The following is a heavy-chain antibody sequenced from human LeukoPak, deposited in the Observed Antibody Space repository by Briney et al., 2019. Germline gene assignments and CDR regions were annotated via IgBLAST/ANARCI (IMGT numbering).Heavy chain of an antibody. J-gene: IGHJ3*02. CDR2: IIPIFGTA. D-gene: IGHD3-22*01. CDR3: ARRGPGGGYYYDSSGYFEEAGAFDI. V-gene: IGHV1-69*13. Sequence: SVKVSCKASGGTFSSYAISWVRQAPGQGLEWMGGIIPIFGTANYAQKFQGRVTITADESTSTAYMELSSLRSEDTAVYYCARRGPGGGYYYDSSGYFEEAGAFDIWGQGTMVTVSS. CDR1: GGTFSSYA.